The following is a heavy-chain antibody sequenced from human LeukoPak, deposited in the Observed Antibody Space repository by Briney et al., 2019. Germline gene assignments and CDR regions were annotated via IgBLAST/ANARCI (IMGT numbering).Heavy chain of an antibody. V-gene: IGHV3-48*04. CDR3: ARARGGRTYSETGGYPVFDN. CDR1: GFTFGDYR. J-gene: IGHJ4*02. CDR2: ISNDLTTI. Sequence: GGSLRLSCAASGFTFGDYRMNWVRQAPGKGLEWISYISNDLTTIHYAASVKGRFTISRDNARNSLYLQMDSLRAEDTAVYFCARARGGRTYSETGGYPVFDNWGQGTLVTVSS. D-gene: IGHD2-8*02.